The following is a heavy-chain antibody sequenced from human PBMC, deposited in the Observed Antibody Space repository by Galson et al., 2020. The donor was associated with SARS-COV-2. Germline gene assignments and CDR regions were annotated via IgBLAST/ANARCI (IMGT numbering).Heavy chain of an antibody. CDR2: ISSSSSYI. V-gene: IGHV3-21*01. J-gene: IGHJ5*02. CDR1: GFTFSSYS. Sequence: GGSLRLSSAASGFTFSSYSMNWVRQAPGKGLEWVSSISSSSSYIYYADSVKGRFTISRDNAKNSLYLQMNSLRAEDTAVYYCARDFTSTQSSSWPNWFDPWGQGTLVTVSS. D-gene: IGHD6-13*01. CDR3: ARDFTSTQSSSWPNWFDP.